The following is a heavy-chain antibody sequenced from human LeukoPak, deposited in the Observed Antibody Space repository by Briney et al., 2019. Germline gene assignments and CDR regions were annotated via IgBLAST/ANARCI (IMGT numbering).Heavy chain of an antibody. CDR2: IYYSGST. Sequence: SETLSLTCTVSGGSISSSSYYWGWIRQPPGRGLEWIGSIYYSGSTYYNPSLKSRVTISVDTSKNQFSLKLSSVTAADTAVYYCARDSVTTFFLHGWQRPYDSSAFHIWGQGTLVTVSS. CDR3: ARDSVTTFFLHGWQRPYDSSAFHI. CDR1: GGSISSSSYY. V-gene: IGHV4-39*07. J-gene: IGHJ4*02. D-gene: IGHD3-22*01.